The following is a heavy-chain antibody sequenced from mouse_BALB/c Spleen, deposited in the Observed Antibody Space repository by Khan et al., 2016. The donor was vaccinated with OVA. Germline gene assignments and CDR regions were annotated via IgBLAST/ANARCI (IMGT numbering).Heavy chain of an antibody. J-gene: IGHJ2*01. CDR3: TRDRIDY. CDR1: GYTFTTYW. Sequence: VQLQQSGAELAKPGASVKMSCKASGYTFTTYWMHWVKQRPGQGLEWIGYINPTSGYTDYNEKFKDRATLSADRSSSTAYMQLSSLTSSDSAVYYFTRDRIDYWGQGTTLTVSS. V-gene: IGHV1-7*01. CDR2: INPTSGYT.